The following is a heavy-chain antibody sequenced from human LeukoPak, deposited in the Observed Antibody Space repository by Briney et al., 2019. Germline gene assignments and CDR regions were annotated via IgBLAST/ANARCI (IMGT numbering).Heavy chain of an antibody. Sequence: GGSLRLSCAASGFTFGSPWMHWVRQAPGKGLVWVSRINSDGSATAYADSVKGRFTISRDNAENTLYLQMNSLRAEDTAVYYCARGTAGYHSSYFDYWGQGTLVTVSS. D-gene: IGHD3-16*02. CDR1: GFTFGSPW. CDR3: ARGTAGYHSSYFDY. J-gene: IGHJ4*02. V-gene: IGHV3-74*01. CDR2: INSDGSAT.